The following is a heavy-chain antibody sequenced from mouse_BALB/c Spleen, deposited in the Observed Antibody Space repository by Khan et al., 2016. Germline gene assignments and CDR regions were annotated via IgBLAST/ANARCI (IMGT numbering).Heavy chain of an antibody. CDR2: VRNKANGYTT. Sequence: EVELVESGGGLVQPGGSLRLSCTTSGFTFTDYYMSWVRQPPGEALEWLGFVRNKANGYTTEYSASVKGRFTISRDNSQSILYLQMNTLRAEDSATYYCARDLNDGYYLYFDVWGAGTTVTVSS. CDR3: ARDLNDGYYLYFDV. J-gene: IGHJ1*01. D-gene: IGHD2-3*01. CDR1: GFTFTDYY. V-gene: IGHV7-3*02.